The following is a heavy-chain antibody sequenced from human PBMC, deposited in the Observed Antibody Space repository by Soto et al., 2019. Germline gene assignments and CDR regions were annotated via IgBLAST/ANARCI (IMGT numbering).Heavy chain of an antibody. CDR2: ISSSGTTI. CDR1: GFTFSDHY. Sequence: QVQLVESGGGLVKPGGSLRLSCAASGFTFSDHYMTWIRQAPGKGLEWLSYISSSGTTIYYAESVRGRFIISRDNAKNSLYLQMNSLRVDDSAVYYCARVGDMAYKDWGQGTLVTVSP. J-gene: IGHJ4*02. CDR3: ARVGDMAYKD. V-gene: IGHV3-11*01. D-gene: IGHD3-3*01.